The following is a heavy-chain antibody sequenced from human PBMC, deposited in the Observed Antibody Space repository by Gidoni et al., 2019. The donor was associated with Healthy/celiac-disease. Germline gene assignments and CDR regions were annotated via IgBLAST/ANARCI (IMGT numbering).Heavy chain of an antibody. D-gene: IGHD6-13*01. CDR2: ISGSGGST. J-gene: IGHJ5*02. V-gene: IGHV3-23*01. Sequence: EVQLLESGGGLVQPGGSLRLSCAASGFTLSSFAMSWVRQAPGKGLEWVSAISGSGGSTYYADSVKGRFTISRDNSKNTLYLQMNSLRAEDTAVYYCAKDLAQQLVSGWFDPWGQGTLVTVSS. CDR3: AKDLAQQLVSGWFDP. CDR1: GFTLSSFA.